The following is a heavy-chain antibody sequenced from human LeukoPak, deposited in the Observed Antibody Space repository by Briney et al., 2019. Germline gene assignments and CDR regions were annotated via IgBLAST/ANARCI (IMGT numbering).Heavy chain of an antibody. D-gene: IGHD3-3*01. CDR2: IYYSGST. CDR3: ARGSPYDFWSGPDFDY. Sequence: SETLSLTCTVSGGSISSYYWSWIRQPPGKGLEWIGYIYYSGSTYYNPSLKSRVTISVDTSKNQFSLKLSSVTAADTAVYYCARGSPYDFWSGPDFDYWGQGTLVTVSS. V-gene: IGHV4-59*12. J-gene: IGHJ4*02. CDR1: GGSISSYY.